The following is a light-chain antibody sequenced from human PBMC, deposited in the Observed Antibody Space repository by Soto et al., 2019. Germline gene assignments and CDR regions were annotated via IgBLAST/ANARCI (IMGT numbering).Light chain of an antibody. CDR2: GAS. CDR3: QQYASSRT. Sequence: EIVLTQSPGTLSLSPGERATLSCRASQSVTNNYLAWFQQKPGQAPRLPMYGASSRATGIPDRFSGSGSGTDFTLTITRLEPEDFAVYYCQQYASSRTFGQGTKVE. V-gene: IGKV3-20*01. CDR1: QSVTNNY. J-gene: IGKJ1*01.